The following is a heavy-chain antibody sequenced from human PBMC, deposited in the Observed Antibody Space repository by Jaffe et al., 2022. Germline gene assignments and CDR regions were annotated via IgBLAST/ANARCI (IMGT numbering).Heavy chain of an antibody. D-gene: IGHD3-3*01. Sequence: QVQLVQSGAEVKKPGASVKVSCKASGYTFTSYGISWVRQAPGQGLEWMGWISAYNGNTNYAQKLQGRVTMTTDTSTSTAYMELRSLRSDDTAVYYCARDPYYDFWSGYSVRCDYWGQGTLVTVSS. CDR2: ISAYNGNT. J-gene: IGHJ4*02. CDR1: GYTFTSYG. V-gene: IGHV1-18*01. CDR3: ARDPYYDFWSGYSVRCDY.